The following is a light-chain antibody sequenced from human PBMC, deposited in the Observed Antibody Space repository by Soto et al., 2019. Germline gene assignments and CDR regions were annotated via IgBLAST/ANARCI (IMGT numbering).Light chain of an antibody. CDR1: QSVSNNY. CDR2: GSS. Sequence: EVVLTQSPGTLSLSPGERATLSCRASQSVSNNYLAWYQQKPGQSPKLLIFGSSDRATGIRGRFSGSGSGTDFTLTIRGLEPEDFAVYDCQQYGSSPPYTFGQGTKLEIK. CDR3: QQYGSSPPYT. J-gene: IGKJ2*01. V-gene: IGKV3-20*01.